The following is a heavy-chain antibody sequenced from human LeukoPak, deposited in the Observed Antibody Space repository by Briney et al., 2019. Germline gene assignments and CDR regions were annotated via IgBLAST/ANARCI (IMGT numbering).Heavy chain of an antibody. V-gene: IGHV4-61*05. CDR1: GGSISSSSYY. Sequence: SETLSLTCTVSGGSISSSSYYWGWIRQPPGKGLEWIGYISYSGDTNYDPSLKSRVTISVDTSKNQFSLKLSSVTAADTAVYYCARVSWPGRGSRFDPWGQGTLVTVSS. CDR2: ISYSGDT. CDR3: ARVSWPGRGSRFDP. J-gene: IGHJ5*02. D-gene: IGHD3-16*01.